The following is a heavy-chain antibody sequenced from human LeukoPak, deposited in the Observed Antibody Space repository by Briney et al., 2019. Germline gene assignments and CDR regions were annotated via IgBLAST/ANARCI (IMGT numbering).Heavy chain of an antibody. D-gene: IGHD6-19*01. Sequence: SETLSLTCTVSGYSIISGYYWGWVRQPPGKGLEWIGSLYRSGSPYYNPSLKSRVTISIDTSKNQFSLKLSSLTAADTAVYYCARELGIAVTGTLDAFDIWGQGTMVTVSS. J-gene: IGHJ3*02. CDR3: ARELGIAVTGTLDAFDI. V-gene: IGHV4-38-2*02. CDR1: GYSIISGYY. CDR2: LYRSGSP.